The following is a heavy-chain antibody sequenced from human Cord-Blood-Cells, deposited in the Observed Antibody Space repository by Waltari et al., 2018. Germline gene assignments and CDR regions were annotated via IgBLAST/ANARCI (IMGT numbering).Heavy chain of an antibody. CDR2: INPNSEGR. D-gene: IGHD3-3*01. J-gene: IGHJ4*02. CDR1: GYTFNRYH. V-gene: IGHV1-2*02. CDR3: ASDRGTIFRVVINY. Sequence: VQLVQSGAEVKKPGASVKVSCKASGYTFNRYHMHWVRQAPGQGLEGIEWINPNSEGRISAQQCQCRIIMTRDTSDSTSDMELRRLRSDDTAVYYCASDRGTIFRVVINYWGQGTLVTVSS.